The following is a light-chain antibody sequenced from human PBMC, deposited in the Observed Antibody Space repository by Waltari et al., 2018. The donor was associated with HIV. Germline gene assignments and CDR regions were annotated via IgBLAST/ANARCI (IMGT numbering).Light chain of an antibody. J-gene: IGKJ5*01. CDR3: QQLKSYPVT. V-gene: IGKV1-9*01. CDR2: AAS. Sequence: DIQLTQSPSFLSASVGASLTITCRPSQGISNYLAWYQHKPGSAPKLLIYAASTLQIGVPSRFSGSGSGTEFTLTITSLQAEDSATYYCQQLKSYPVTFGRGTRLEIK. CDR1: QGISNY.